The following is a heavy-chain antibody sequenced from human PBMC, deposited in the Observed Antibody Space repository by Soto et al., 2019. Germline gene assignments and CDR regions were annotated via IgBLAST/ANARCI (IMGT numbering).Heavy chain of an antibody. CDR3: AYGDYGGTFDY. V-gene: IGHV4-59*08. CDR1: GGSISSYY. Sequence: TLSLTCTVSGGSISSYYWSWIRQPPGKGLEWIGYIYYSGSTNYNPSLKSRVTISVDTSKNQFSLKLSSVTAADTAVYYCAYGDYGGTFDYWGQGTLVTVSS. CDR2: IYYSGST. J-gene: IGHJ4*02. D-gene: IGHD4-17*01.